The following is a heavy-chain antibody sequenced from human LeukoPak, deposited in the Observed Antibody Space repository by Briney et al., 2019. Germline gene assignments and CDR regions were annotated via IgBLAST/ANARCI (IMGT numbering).Heavy chain of an antibody. J-gene: IGHJ4*02. V-gene: IGHV3-23*01. CDR3: AKPKDNSLYCFDY. Sequence: GGSLRLYGAAYAFTFRSYALSWVRQAGGQGLEGVSAISGSGGSTYYADSVKGRFTISRDNSKNTLYLQMSSLMAEDTAVYYCAKPKDNSLYCFDYWGQGTLVTVSS. D-gene: IGHD1-20*01. CDR1: AFTFRSYA. CDR2: ISGSGGST.